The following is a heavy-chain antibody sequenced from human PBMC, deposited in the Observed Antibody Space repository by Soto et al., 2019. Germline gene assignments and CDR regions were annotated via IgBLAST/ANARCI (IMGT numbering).Heavy chain of an antibody. V-gene: IGHV3-48*03. CDR1: GFTFSSYE. Sequence: GGSLRLSCAASGFTFSSYEMNWVRQAPGKGLEWVSYISSSGSTIYYADSVKGRFTISRSNAKISLYLKMNSLRAEVTAVYYCARESGHYGDYEGYFDYWGQGTLVTVSS. CDR2: ISSSGSTI. D-gene: IGHD4-17*01. CDR3: ARESGHYGDYEGYFDY. J-gene: IGHJ4*02.